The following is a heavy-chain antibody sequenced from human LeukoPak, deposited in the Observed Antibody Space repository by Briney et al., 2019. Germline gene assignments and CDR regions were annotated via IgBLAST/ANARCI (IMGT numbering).Heavy chain of an antibody. CDR2: INHSGST. Sequence: SETLSLTCAVYGGSFSGYYWSWIRQPPGKGLEWIGEINHSGSTNYNPSLKSRATISVDTSKNQFSLKLSSVTAADTAVYYCARVGWELHFDYWGQGTLVTVSS. V-gene: IGHV4-34*01. J-gene: IGHJ4*02. D-gene: IGHD1-26*01. CDR1: GGSFSGYY. CDR3: ARVGWELHFDY.